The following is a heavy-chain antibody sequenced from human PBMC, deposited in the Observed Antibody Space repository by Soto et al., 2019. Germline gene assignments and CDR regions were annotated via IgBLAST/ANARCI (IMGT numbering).Heavy chain of an antibody. CDR1: GFTFSSYA. Sequence: VGSLRLSCAASGFTFSSYAMSWVRQAPGKGLEWVSAISGSGGSTYYADSVKGRFTISRDNSKNTLYLQMNSLRAEDTAVYYCANLPVSGSATSSDYWGQGTLVTVSS. J-gene: IGHJ4*02. CDR2: ISGSGGST. V-gene: IGHV3-23*01. CDR3: ANLPVSGSATSSDY. D-gene: IGHD1-26*01.